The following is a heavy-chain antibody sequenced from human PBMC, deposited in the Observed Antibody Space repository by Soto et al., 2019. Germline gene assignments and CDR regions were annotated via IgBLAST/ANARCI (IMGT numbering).Heavy chain of an antibody. Sequence: GGSLRLFCAASGFTFSNAWMSWVRQAPGKGLEWVGRIKSKTDGGTTDYAAPVKGRFTISRDDSKNTLYLQMNSLKTEDTAVYYCTTGPYYYDSSGYRPAEYFQHWGQGTLVTVSS. D-gene: IGHD3-22*01. CDR2: IKSKTDGGTT. CDR1: GFTFSNAW. J-gene: IGHJ1*01. V-gene: IGHV3-15*01. CDR3: TTGPYYYDSSGYRPAEYFQH.